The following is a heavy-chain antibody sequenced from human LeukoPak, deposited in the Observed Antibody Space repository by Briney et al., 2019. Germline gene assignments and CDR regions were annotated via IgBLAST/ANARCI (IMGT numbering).Heavy chain of an antibody. CDR1: GFTFSSCA. Sequence: TGGSLRLSCAASGFTFSSCAMNWVRQAPGKGLEWVSGISGSGGITHYADSVRGRFTISRDNSKSTLSLQMNSLRAEDTAIYYCATYRQVLLPFESWGQGTLVTVSS. CDR2: ISGSGGIT. D-gene: IGHD2-8*02. J-gene: IGHJ4*02. CDR3: ATYRQVLLPFES. V-gene: IGHV3-23*01.